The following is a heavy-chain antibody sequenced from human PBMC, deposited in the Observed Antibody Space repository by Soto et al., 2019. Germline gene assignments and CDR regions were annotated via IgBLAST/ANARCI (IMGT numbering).Heavy chain of an antibody. CDR2: VNPNGASP. V-gene: IGHV1-46*01. J-gene: IGHJ4*02. CDR3: ASVTTIWSN. CDR1: GYSSSNYY. D-gene: IGHD2-21*02. Sequence: QIQVVQSGAEVKEPGASVKVSCMASGYSSSNYYTHWVRQAPGQGLEWMGIVNPNGASPNYAQRFQGSVTLTRDTSTNTDYMELSRLTSDDTAVYFCASVTTIWSNWGQGTLVTVSS.